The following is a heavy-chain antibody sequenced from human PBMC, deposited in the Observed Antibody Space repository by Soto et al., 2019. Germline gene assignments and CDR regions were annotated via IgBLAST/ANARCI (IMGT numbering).Heavy chain of an antibody. D-gene: IGHD3-22*01. J-gene: IGHJ4*02. CDR3: WSLIGVVPH. Sequence: EVQLVESGGGLVQPGGSLRLSCAASGFTFSSNWMHWVRQAPGKGLVWVSRISSDGSSTSHADSVKGRFTISRDNAKNTLYLQMNSLRADDTAVYYCWSLIGVVPHWGQGTLVTVSS. CDR2: ISSDGSST. CDR1: GFTFSSNW. V-gene: IGHV3-74*01.